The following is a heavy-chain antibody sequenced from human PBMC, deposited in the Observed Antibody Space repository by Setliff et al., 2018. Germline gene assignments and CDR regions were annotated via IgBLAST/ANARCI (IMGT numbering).Heavy chain of an antibody. CDR2: VYYSGST. V-gene: IGHV4-39*07. Sequence: WVRQVPGKGLEWIANVYYSGSTYYSPSLKSRVTMSVDTSKNQFSLNLYSVTAADTAVYYCARTSSGRYFDLWGRGTLVTVSS. J-gene: IGHJ2*01. CDR3: ARTSSGRYFDL.